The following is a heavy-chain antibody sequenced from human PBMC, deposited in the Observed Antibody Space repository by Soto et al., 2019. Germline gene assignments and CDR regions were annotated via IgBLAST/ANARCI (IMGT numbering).Heavy chain of an antibody. Sequence: GESLKISCAASGFTFSSYGMHWVRQAPGKGLEWVAVIWYDGSNKYYADSVKGRFTISRDNSKNTLYLQMNSLRAEDTAVYYCARDEQLVDSEYYYGMDVWGQGTTVTVSS. J-gene: IGHJ6*02. CDR1: GFTFSSYG. CDR2: IWYDGSNK. CDR3: ARDEQLVDSEYYYGMDV. D-gene: IGHD6-6*01. V-gene: IGHV3-33*01.